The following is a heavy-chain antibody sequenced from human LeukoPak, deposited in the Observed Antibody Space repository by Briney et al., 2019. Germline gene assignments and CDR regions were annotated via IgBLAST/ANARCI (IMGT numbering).Heavy chain of an antibody. D-gene: IGHD1-1*01. CDR1: GESFSDHR. Sequence: PSETLSLTCAVYGESFSDHRWHWIRQPPGKGLEWVGEINYRGDTNYNPSLESRVAISVDTSRNQFSLSLSFTTAADTATYYCARGRDIKVESRLLVTGRRKIKRLGGGLDVWAQGTLVAVSS. CDR2: INYRGDT. V-gene: IGHV4-34*01. J-gene: IGHJ4*02. CDR3: ARGRDIKVESRLLVTGRRKIKRLGGGLDV.